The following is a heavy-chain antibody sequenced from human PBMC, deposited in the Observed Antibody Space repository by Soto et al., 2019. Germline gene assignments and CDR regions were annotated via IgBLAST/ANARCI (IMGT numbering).Heavy chain of an antibody. CDR3: AREPRYCRGGSCSITGDAYDI. D-gene: IGHD2-15*01. CDR2: ISNRGDT. CDR1: GFIVSNTY. J-gene: IGHJ3*02. Sequence: EVQLVESGGGLVQPGGSLRLSCTASGFIVSNTYVNWVRQAPGKGLEWVSVISNRGDTHYAESVRGRLSLSRDISDNTLHLQMNNLRVEDTAVYYCAREPRYCRGGSCSITGDAYDIWGQGTMVTVSS. V-gene: IGHV3-66*01.